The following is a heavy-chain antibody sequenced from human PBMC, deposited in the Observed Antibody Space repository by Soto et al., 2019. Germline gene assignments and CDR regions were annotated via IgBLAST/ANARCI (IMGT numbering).Heavy chain of an antibody. V-gene: IGHV4-34*01. CDR3: ASAAAGAYYYGMDA. D-gene: IGHD6-13*01. Sequence: SETLSLTCAVYGGSFSGYYWSWIRQPPGKGLEWIGEINHSGSTNYNPSLKSRVTISVDTSKNQFSLKLSSVTAADTAVYYCASAAAGAYYYGMDAWGQGTTVTVSS. CDR1: GGSFSGYY. CDR2: INHSGST. J-gene: IGHJ6*02.